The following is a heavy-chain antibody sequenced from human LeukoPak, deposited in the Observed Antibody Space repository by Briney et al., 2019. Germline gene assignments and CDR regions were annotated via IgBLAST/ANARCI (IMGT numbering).Heavy chain of an antibody. D-gene: IGHD4-17*01. V-gene: IGHV4-30-4*02. Sequence: PSETLSLTCTVSGGSISSGDYYWGWIRQPPGKGLEWIGYIYYSGSTYYNPSLKSRVTISVDTSKNQFSLKLSSVTAADTAVYYCARGAYGDPTSFDYWGQGTLVTVSS. CDR2: IYYSGST. CDR1: GGSISSGDYY. J-gene: IGHJ4*02. CDR3: ARGAYGDPTSFDY.